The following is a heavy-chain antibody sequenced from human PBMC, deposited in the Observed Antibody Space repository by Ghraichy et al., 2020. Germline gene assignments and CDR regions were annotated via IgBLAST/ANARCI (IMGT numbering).Heavy chain of an antibody. CDR1: GDSVSSNSAA. CDR3: AQETLYYYGSGLFDY. J-gene: IGHJ4*02. V-gene: IGHV6-1*01. D-gene: IGHD3-10*01. Sequence: SQTLSLTCAISGDSVSSNSAAWNWIRQSPSRGLEWLGRTYYRSKWYNDYAVSVKSRITINPDTSKNQFSLQLNSVTPEDTAVYYCAQETLYYYGSGLFDYWGQGTLVTVSS. CDR2: TYYRSKWYN.